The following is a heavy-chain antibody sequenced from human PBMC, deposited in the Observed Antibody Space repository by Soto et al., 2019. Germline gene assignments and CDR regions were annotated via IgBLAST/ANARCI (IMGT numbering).Heavy chain of an antibody. CDR2: ISASNGNT. CDR3: ARDGYCSGGSCQYYYYYYMDV. CDR1: GYTFTSYG. V-gene: IGHV1-18*01. D-gene: IGHD2-15*01. Sequence: QVPLVQSGAEVKKPGASVKVSCKASGYTFTSYGISWVRQAPGQGLEWMGWISASNGNTNYAQKLQGRVTMTTNTPTSTAYMELRSLRSDDTAVYYCARDGYCSGGSCQYYYYYYMDVWGKGTTVTVSS. J-gene: IGHJ6*03.